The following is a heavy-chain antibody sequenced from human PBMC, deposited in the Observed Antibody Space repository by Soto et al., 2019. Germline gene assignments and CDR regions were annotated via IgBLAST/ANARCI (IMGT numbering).Heavy chain of an antibody. J-gene: IGHJ4*02. CDR2: INAGNGNT. D-gene: IGHD6-19*01. CDR1: GYTFTSYA. CDR3: ARAGDAEQWLATLPYYFDY. Sequence: QVKLVQSGAEVKKPGASVKVSCKASGYTFTSYAMHWVRQAPGQRLEWMGWINAGNGNTKYSQKFQGRVTITRDTSASTAYMELSSLRSEDTAVYYCARAGDAEQWLATLPYYFDYWGQGTLVTVSS. V-gene: IGHV1-3*01.